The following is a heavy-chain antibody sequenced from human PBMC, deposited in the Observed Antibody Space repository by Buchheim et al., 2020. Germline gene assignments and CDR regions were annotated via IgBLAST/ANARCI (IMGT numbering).Heavy chain of an antibody. D-gene: IGHD3-10*01. CDR1: GFTFSDSY. J-gene: IGHJ4*02. V-gene: IGHV3-11*01. CDR3: AKDLISGY. Sequence: QVHLVESGGALVKPGGSLRLSCAASGFTFSDSYMSWIRQAPGKGLEWVSYISSSGNTIYYADSVKGRFTISRDNAKHSLYLQMNSLSAEDTAVYYCAKDLISGYWGQGTL. CDR2: ISSSGNTI.